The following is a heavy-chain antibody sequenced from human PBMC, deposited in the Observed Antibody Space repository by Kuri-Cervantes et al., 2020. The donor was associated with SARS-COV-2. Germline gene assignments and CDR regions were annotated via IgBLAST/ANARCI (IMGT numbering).Heavy chain of an antibody. CDR2: ISGSGDSV. J-gene: IGHJ4*02. D-gene: IGHD1-1*01. Sequence: GESLKISCVTSGFTFSSYAMTWVRQAPGKGLEWVSAISGSGDSVYFADSVKGRFTISRDNSKNTVFLQMDSLRAADTAVYYCAKSEGTPGLKYWGQGTPVTVSS. V-gene: IGHV3-23*01. CDR3: AKSEGTPGLKY. CDR1: GFTFSSYA.